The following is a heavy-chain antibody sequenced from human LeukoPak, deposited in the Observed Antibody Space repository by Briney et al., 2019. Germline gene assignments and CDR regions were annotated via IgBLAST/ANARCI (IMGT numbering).Heavy chain of an antibody. CDR2: IKSKTDGGTT. J-gene: IGHJ6*03. CDR1: GFTFSNAW. V-gene: IGHV3-15*01. D-gene: IGHD3-3*01. CDR3: TTGITIFGVVSYYMDV. Sequence: AGGSLRLSCAASGFTFSNAWMSWVRQAPGKGLEWVGRIKSKTDGGTTDYAAPVKGRFTISRDDSKNTLYLQMNSLKTEDTAVYYCTTGITIFGVVSYYMDVWGKGTTVTVPS.